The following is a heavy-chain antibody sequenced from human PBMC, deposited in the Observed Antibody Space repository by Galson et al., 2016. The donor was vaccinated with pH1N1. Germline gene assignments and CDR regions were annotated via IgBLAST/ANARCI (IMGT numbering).Heavy chain of an antibody. J-gene: IGHJ3*02. D-gene: IGHD3-3*01. CDR2: TYYRSKGYN. V-gene: IGHV6-1*01. CDR1: GDSVSSNSAT. CDR3: ARGVIDYDFWNGYQDHAAFDI. Sequence: CAISGDSVSSNSATWNWIRQSPSRGLEWLGRTYYRSKGYNDYAESVKSRIIISPDTSKNQLSLQLKSVTPADTAVYYCARGVIDYDFWNGYQDHAAFDIWGQGTMVIVSS.